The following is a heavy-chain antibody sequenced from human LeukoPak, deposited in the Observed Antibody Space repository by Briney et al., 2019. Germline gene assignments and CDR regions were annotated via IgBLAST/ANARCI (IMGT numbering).Heavy chain of an antibody. Sequence: PGGSLRLSCAASGFPFSSYAMHWVRQAPGKGLEWVAVISYDGSNKYYADSVKGRFTISRDNSKNMLYLQMNSLRAEDTAVYYCAKAAYDILTGYYNGRWFDPWGQGTLVTVSS. V-gene: IGHV3-30*04. CDR2: ISYDGSNK. D-gene: IGHD3-9*01. CDR1: GFPFSSYA. J-gene: IGHJ5*02. CDR3: AKAAYDILTGYYNGRWFDP.